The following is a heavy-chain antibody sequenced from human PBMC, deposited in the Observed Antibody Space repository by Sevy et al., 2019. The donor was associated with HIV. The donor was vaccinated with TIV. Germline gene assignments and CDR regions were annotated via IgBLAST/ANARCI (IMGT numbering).Heavy chain of an antibody. J-gene: IGHJ4*02. CDR1: GFTFSSYS. Sequence: GGSLRLSCAASGFTFSSYSMNWVRQAPGKGLEWVSYISSRGDIIYYADSVKGRFTISRDNAKNSLFLQMNSLRDEDTAVYYCAREGRDSSGYYFLFDYWGQGTLVTVSS. D-gene: IGHD3-22*01. CDR3: AREGRDSSGYYFLFDY. V-gene: IGHV3-48*02. CDR2: ISSRGDII.